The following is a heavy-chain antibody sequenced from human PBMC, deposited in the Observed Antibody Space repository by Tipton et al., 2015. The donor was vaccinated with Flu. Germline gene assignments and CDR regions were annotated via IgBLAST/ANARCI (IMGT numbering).Heavy chain of an antibody. CDR3: AKDKDSPRGYIHGPYRPKMIVYGMDV. Sequence: SLRLSCAASGFTFSSYGMHWARQAPGKGLEWVAVISYDGSNKYYADSVKGRFTLSRDNSKNTLHLQMNSLRGEDTAVYYCAKDKDSPRGYIHGPYRPKMIVYGMDVWGQGTTVTVSS. CDR2: ISYDGSNK. D-gene: IGHD5-18*01. CDR1: GFTFSSYG. V-gene: IGHV3-30*18. J-gene: IGHJ6*02.